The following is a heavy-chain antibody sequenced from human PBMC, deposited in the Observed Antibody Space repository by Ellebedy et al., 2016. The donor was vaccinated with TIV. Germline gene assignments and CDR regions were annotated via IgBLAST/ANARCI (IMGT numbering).Heavy chain of an antibody. CDR1: GFTFSIYG. V-gene: IGHV3-30*18. CDR2: ISDDGTNK. CDR3: AKDRAELMATMEIADYFDH. J-gene: IGHJ4*02. Sequence: GESLKISCAASGFTFSIYGMHWVRQAPGKSLEWVAVISDDGTNKNYADSVKGRFTISRDNSKKTLYLQMNSLRGEDTAVYYCAKDRAELMATMEIADYFDHWGQGTLVTVSS. D-gene: IGHD5-12*01.